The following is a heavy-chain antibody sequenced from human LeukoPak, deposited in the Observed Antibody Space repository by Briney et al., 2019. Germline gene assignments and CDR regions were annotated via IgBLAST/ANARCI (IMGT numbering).Heavy chain of an antibody. CDR2: IWYDGSNK. CDR3: ARDRGYSGYVVDY. V-gene: IGHV3-33*01. J-gene: IGHJ4*02. Sequence: GGSLRLSCAASGFTFSSYGMHWVRQAPGKGLEWVAVIWYDGSNKYYADSVKGRFTISRDNSKNTLYLQMNSLRAEDTAVYYCARDRGYSGYVVDYWGQGTLVTVSS. D-gene: IGHD5-12*01. CDR1: GFTFSSYG.